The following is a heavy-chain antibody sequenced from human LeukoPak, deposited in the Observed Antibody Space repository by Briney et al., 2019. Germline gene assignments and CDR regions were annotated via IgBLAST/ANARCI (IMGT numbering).Heavy chain of an antibody. CDR3: ARTPRDYNFWSAYQYYFDY. Sequence: GGSLRLSCAGSGFTFSSYWMTWVRQAPGKGLEWVASIKQDGSEKYYVDSVKGRFTISRDNAKNSLYLQMNSLRAEDTAVYYCARTPRDYNFWSAYQYYFDYWGQGTLVTVSS. CDR1: GFTFSSYW. D-gene: IGHD3-3*01. J-gene: IGHJ4*02. CDR2: IKQDGSEK. V-gene: IGHV3-7*05.